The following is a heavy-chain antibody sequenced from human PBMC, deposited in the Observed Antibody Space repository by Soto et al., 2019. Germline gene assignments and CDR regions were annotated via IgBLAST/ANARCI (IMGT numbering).Heavy chain of an antibody. CDR3: AKGRKSTEKDIAVMLAAASSIQH. D-gene: IGHD2-15*01. J-gene: IGHJ1*01. V-gene: IGHV3-23*01. CDR2: ISATGATT. CDR1: GFTFSDYA. Sequence: GGSLRLSCVASGFTFSDYAMTWVRQAPGKGLEWVSVISATGATTYYADSVRGRFTISRDNSKNTLNLQMNDLRVEDTAVIYCAKGRKSTEKDIAVMLAAASSIQHWGQGTLVTVSS.